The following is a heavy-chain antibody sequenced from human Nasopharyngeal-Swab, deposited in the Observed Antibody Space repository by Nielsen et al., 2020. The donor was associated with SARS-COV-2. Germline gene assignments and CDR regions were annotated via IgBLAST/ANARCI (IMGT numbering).Heavy chain of an antibody. V-gene: IGHV6-1*01. CDR3: ARDFRFLEWLFPTQAFDI. CDR1: GDSVSINSAA. D-gene: IGHD3-3*01. Sequence: SQTLSLTCAISGDSVSINSAAWNWIRQPPSRGLEWLGRTYYRSKWYNDYAVSVKSRITINPDTSKNQFSLQLNSVTPEDTAVYYCARDFRFLEWLFPTQAFDIWGQGTMVTVSS. J-gene: IGHJ3*02. CDR2: TYYRSKWYN.